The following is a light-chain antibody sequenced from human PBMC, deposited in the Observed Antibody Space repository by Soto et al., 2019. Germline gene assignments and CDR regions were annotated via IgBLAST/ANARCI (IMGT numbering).Light chain of an antibody. Sequence: QSVLTQPAPVSGSPGQSITISCTGTSSDVGGYNFVSWYQQHPGKAPKVMICDVSNRPSGVSNRFSGSKSGNTASLTISGLQAEDEADYYCSSYTSSRTLVFGGGTKLTVL. CDR3: SSYTSSRTLV. CDR1: SSDVGGYNF. V-gene: IGLV2-14*01. CDR2: DVS. J-gene: IGLJ2*01.